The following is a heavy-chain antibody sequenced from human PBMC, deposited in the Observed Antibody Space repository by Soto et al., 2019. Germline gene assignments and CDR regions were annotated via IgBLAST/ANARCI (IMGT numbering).Heavy chain of an antibody. Sequence: ASVKVSCKASGYTFTGYYMHWVRQAPGQRLEWLGWINAGNGDTKYSEKFQGRVTITSDTSASTAYMELRSLRSEDTAVYFCARGLNGYLHYFDYWGQGTPVTVSS. CDR3: ARGLNGYLHYFDY. CDR1: GYTFTGYY. J-gene: IGHJ4*02. D-gene: IGHD5-18*01. CDR2: INAGNGDT. V-gene: IGHV1-3*01.